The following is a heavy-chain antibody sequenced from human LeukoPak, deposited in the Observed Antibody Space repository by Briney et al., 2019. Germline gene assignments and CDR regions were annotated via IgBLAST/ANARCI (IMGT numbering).Heavy chain of an antibody. D-gene: IGHD2-2*01. J-gene: IGHJ5*02. CDR1: GGTFSSYT. V-gene: IGHV1-69*04. CDR2: IIPILGIA. CDR3: ARDCSSTSCYPGFDP. Sequence: SVKVSCKASGGTFSSYTISWVRQAPGQGLEWMGRIIPILGIANYAQKFQGRVTITADKSTSTACMELSSLRSEDTAVYYCARDCSSTSCYPGFDPWGQGTLVTVSS.